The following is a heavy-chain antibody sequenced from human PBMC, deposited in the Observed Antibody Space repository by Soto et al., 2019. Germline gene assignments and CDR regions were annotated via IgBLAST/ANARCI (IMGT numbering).Heavy chain of an antibody. CDR2: IIPILGIA. CDR3: ARGESLGYFDY. Sequence: SVKVSFKASGGTFSSYTISWLRQAPGQGLEWMGRIIPILGIANYAQKFQGRVTITADKSTSTAYMELRSLRSEDTAVYYCARGESLGYFDYWGQGTLVTVSS. D-gene: IGHD3-16*01. J-gene: IGHJ4*02. V-gene: IGHV1-69*02. CDR1: GGTFSSYT.